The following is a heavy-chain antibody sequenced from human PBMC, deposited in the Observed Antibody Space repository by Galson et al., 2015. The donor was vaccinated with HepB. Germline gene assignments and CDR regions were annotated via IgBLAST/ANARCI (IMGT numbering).Heavy chain of an antibody. V-gene: IGHV5-51*01. CDR2: IYPGDSDT. CDR1: GYSFTSYW. CDR3: ARPPITMVRGGWYFDL. J-gene: IGHJ2*01. D-gene: IGHD3-10*01. Sequence: QSGAEVKKPGESLKISCKGSGYSFTSYWIGWVRQMPGKGLEWMGIIYPGDSDTRYSPSFQGQVTISADKSISTAYLQWSSLKASDTAMYYCARPPITMVRGGWYFDLWGRGTLVTVSS.